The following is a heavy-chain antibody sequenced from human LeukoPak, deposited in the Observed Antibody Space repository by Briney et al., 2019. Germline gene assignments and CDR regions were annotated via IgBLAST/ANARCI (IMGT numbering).Heavy chain of an antibody. J-gene: IGHJ6*02. D-gene: IGHD3-10*01. V-gene: IGHV1-2*02. CDR3: ARDRLRHTPLLWFGETTPYGMDV. CDR2: INPNSGGT. Sequence: PGASVKVSCKASGYTFTGYYMHWVRQAPGQGLEWMGWINPNSGGTNYAQKFQGRVTMTRDTSISTAYMELSRLRSDDTAVYYCARDRLRHTPLLWFGETTPYGMDVWGQGTTVTVSS. CDR1: GYTFTGYY.